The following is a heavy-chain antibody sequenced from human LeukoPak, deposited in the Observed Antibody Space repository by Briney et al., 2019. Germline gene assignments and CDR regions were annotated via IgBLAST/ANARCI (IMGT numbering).Heavy chain of an antibody. CDR2: IKQAGSEK. Sequence: PGGSLRLSCTASGFSFSAYWMSWVRQAPGKGLEWVAIIKQAGSEKDYVDSVKGRFTISRDNSKNSLFLQMNSLSVEDTAVYYCARHNRGGDWDYWGQGTLVTVSS. CDR1: GFSFSAYW. V-gene: IGHV3-7*01. D-gene: IGHD3-16*01. J-gene: IGHJ4*02. CDR3: ARHNRGGDWDY.